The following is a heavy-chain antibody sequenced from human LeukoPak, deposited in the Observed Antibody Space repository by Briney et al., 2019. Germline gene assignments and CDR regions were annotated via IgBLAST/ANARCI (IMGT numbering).Heavy chain of an antibody. J-gene: IGHJ5*02. D-gene: IGHD3-10*01. V-gene: IGHV4-4*07. Sequence: SETLSLTCTVSGGSISSYYWSWIRQPAGKGLEWIGRIYTSGSTNYNPSLKSRVTMSVDTSKNQFSLKLSSVTAADTAVYYCARRFGMVRGVITRTGWFDPWGQGTLVTVSS. CDR3: ARRFGMVRGVITRTGWFDP. CDR1: GGSISSYY. CDR2: IYTSGST.